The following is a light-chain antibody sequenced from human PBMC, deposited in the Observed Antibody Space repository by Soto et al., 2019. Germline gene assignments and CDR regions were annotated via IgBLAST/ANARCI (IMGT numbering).Light chain of an antibody. J-gene: IGKJ2*01. CDR2: AAS. V-gene: IGKV1-9*01. Sequence: IQLTQSPSSLSASVGDRVTITCRASQGISSYLAWHQQKAGEAPKLLIYAASTLQSGVPSRFSGSGSGTDFTLTISSLQPEDFATYHCQQYDSYPATFGQGTKLEIK. CDR3: QQYDSYPAT. CDR1: QGISSY.